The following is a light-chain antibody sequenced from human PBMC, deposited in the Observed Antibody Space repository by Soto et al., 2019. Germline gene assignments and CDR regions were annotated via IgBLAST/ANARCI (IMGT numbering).Light chain of an antibody. J-gene: IGKJ2*01. CDR3: QQYNSYPYT. CDR1: HDISDW. V-gene: IGKV1D-16*01. CDR2: ATS. Sequence: DIQMTQSPSSLSASVGDRVTITCRASHDISDWLAWYQQKPEKAPKSLIYATSTLQSGVPSRFNGSGYGTHFNLTISSLQPEDFATYYCQQYNSYPYTFGQGTKLEIK.